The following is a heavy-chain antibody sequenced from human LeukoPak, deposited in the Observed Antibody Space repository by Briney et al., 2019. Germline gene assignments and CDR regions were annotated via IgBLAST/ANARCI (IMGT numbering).Heavy chain of an antibody. J-gene: IGHJ3*02. CDR1: GGSISSGSYY. Sequence: PSETLSLTCTVSGGSISSGSYYWSWIRQPPGKGLEWIGYIYYSGSTNYNPSLKSRVTISVDTSKNQFSLKLSSVTAADTAVYYCARDSSMAFGSYCGGDCYPGAFDIWGQGTMVTVSS. D-gene: IGHD2-21*02. CDR3: ARDSSMAFGSYCGGDCYPGAFDI. CDR2: IYYSGST. V-gene: IGHV4-61*01.